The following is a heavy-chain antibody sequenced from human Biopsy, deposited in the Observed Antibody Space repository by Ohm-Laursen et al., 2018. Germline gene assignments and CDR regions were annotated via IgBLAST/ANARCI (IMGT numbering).Heavy chain of an antibody. Sequence: SETLSLTCPVSGGYISHYYWTWIRQPAGQGLEWIGRIYITGETDYNPSLKSRVTMSVDSSKKQFSLKLKSVTAADTAIYYCARAPPLIRGVVESWFDPWGQGILATVSS. CDR1: GGYISHYY. J-gene: IGHJ5*02. CDR2: IYITGET. CDR3: ARAPPLIRGVVESWFDP. V-gene: IGHV4-4*07. D-gene: IGHD3-10*01.